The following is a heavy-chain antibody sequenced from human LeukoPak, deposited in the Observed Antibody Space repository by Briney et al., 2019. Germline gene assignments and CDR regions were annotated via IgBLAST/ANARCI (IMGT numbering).Heavy chain of an antibody. Sequence: GGSLRLSCAASGFTFSSYGMHWVRQAPGKGLEWVAVISYDGSNKYYADSVKGRFTISRDNSKNTLYLQMNSLRAEDTAVYYCATPVGSAAHSDYWGQGTLVTVSS. CDR3: ATPVGSAAHSDY. CDR2: ISYDGSNK. V-gene: IGHV3-30*03. D-gene: IGHD6-13*01. CDR1: GFTFSSYG. J-gene: IGHJ4*02.